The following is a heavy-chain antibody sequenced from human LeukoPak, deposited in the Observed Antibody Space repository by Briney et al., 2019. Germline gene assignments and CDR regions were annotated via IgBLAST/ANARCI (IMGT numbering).Heavy chain of an antibody. Sequence: SETLSLTCTVSGGSISSYYWSWIRQPPGKGLEWIGYIYYSGGTNYSPSLKSRVTISVDTSKNQFSLKLSSVTAADTAVYYCARDRRDCSGGSCYNWFDPWGQGTLVTVSS. CDR2: IYYSGGT. CDR1: GGSISSYY. V-gene: IGHV4-59*01. D-gene: IGHD2-15*01. CDR3: ARDRRDCSGGSCYNWFDP. J-gene: IGHJ5*02.